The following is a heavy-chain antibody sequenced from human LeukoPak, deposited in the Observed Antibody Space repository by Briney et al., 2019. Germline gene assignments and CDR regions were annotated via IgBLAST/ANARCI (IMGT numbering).Heavy chain of an antibody. V-gene: IGHV3-73*01. J-gene: IGHJ4*02. D-gene: IGHD6-13*01. Sequence: GGSLRPSCAASGFTFSGSAMHWVRQASGKGLEWVGRIRSKANSYATAYAASVKGRFTISRDDSKNTAYLQMNSLKTEDTAVYYCTRLGAGYSSSWYGSWGQGTLVTVSP. CDR3: TRLGAGYSSSWYGS. CDR2: IRSKANSYAT. CDR1: GFTFSGSA.